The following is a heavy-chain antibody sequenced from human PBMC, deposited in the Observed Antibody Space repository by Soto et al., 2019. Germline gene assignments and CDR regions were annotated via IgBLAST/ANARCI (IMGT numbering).Heavy chain of an antibody. CDR3: ARDLSSCTGGSCPRVVDH. CDR1: SGSISTSNW. D-gene: IGHD2-15*01. Sequence: QVQLQELGPGLVKPSGTLSLTCTVSSGSISTSNWWSWVRQPPGKGLEWIGAIYHTGTTNYNPSHRSRVSISVDKSKNHFSLKLSSVTAPDTAVYYGARDLSSCTGGSCPRVVDHWGQGTLVTVSS. CDR2: IYHTGTT. J-gene: IGHJ4*02. V-gene: IGHV4-4*02.